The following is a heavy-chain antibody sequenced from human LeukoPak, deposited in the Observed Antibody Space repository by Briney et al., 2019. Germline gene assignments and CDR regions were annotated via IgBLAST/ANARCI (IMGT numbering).Heavy chain of an antibody. D-gene: IGHD3-22*01. CDR1: GYTFTSYG. Sequence: ASVKVSCKASGYTFTSYGISWVRQAPGQGLEWMGWISAYNGNTNYAQKLQGRVTMTTDTSTSTAYMELRSLRSDDTAAYYCARDTYYYDSSGYYYPGGCDYWGQGTLVTVSS. V-gene: IGHV1-18*01. J-gene: IGHJ4*02. CDR2: ISAYNGNT. CDR3: ARDTYYYDSSGYYYPGGCDY.